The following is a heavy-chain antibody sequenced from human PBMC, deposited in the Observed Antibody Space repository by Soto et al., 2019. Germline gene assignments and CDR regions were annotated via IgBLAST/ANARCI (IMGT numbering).Heavy chain of an antibody. CDR1: GYTFINYY. CDR3: VRATAARQRDYSYHYYLHI. J-gene: IGHJ6*03. CDR2: INPNGGGT. Sequence: QVQLVQSGAEVKKPGASVKVSCKASGYTFINYYIHWVRQAPGQGLEWMGVINPNGGGTVYAQKFQGRVTLTRDTSTSTVYVELSSLRSDDTAVYFCVRATAARQRDYSYHYYLHIWGKGTTVTVSS. V-gene: IGHV1-46*03. D-gene: IGHD6-6*01.